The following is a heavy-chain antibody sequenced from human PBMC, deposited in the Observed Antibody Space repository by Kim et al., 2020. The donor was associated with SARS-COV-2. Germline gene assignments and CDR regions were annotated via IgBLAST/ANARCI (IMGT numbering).Heavy chain of an antibody. D-gene: IGHD3-9*01. Sequence: GGSLRLSCTASGFTFGDYAMSWFRQAPGKGLEWVGFIRSKAYGGTTEYAASVKGRFTISRDDSKSIAYLQMNSLKTEDTAVYYCTRAGASDILTGYYNAGYFQHWGQGTLVTVSS. J-gene: IGHJ1*01. V-gene: IGHV3-49*03. CDR3: TRAGASDILTGYYNAGYFQH. CDR2: IRSKAYGGTT. CDR1: GFTFGDYA.